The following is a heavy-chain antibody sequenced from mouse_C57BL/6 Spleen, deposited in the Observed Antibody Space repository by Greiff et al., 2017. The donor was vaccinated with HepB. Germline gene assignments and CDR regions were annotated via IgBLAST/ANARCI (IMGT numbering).Heavy chain of an antibody. CDR2: ISSGSSTI. D-gene: IGHD1-1*01. CDR1: GFTFSDYG. Sequence: DVQLVESGGGLVKPGGSLKLSCAASGFTFSDYGMHWVRQAPEKGLEWVAYISSGSSTIYYADTVKGRFTISRDNAKNTLFLQMTSLRSEDTAMYYCATPFYYYGSSYYYAMDYWGQGTSVTVSS. CDR3: ATPFYYYGSSYYYAMDY. J-gene: IGHJ4*01. V-gene: IGHV5-17*01.